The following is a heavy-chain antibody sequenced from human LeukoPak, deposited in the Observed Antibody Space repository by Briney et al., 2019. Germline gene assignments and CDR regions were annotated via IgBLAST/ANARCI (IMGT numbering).Heavy chain of an antibody. Sequence: GASVKVSCKASGGTFSSYAISWVRQAPGQGLEWMGGIIPIFGTANYAQKFQGRVTITADKSTSTAYMELSRLRSEDTAVYYCARSHYYGSGSILYYFPYWGQGTLVTVSS. CDR3: ARSHYYGSGSILYYFPY. V-gene: IGHV1-69*06. D-gene: IGHD3-10*01. J-gene: IGHJ4*02. CDR1: GGTFSSYA. CDR2: IIPIFGTA.